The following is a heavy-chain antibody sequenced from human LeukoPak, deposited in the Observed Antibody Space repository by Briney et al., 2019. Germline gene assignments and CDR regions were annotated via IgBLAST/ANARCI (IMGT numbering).Heavy chain of an antibody. D-gene: IGHD3-9*01. CDR1: GGTFSSYA. CDR2: IISILGIA. CDR3: AATYYDILTGSSVHPLLDY. J-gene: IGHJ4*02. V-gene: IGHV1-69*04. Sequence: GASVKVSCKASGGTFSSYAISWVRQAPGQGLEWMGRIISILGIANYAQKFQGRVTITADKSTSTAYMELSSLRSEDTAVYYCAATYYDILTGSSVHPLLDYWGQGTLVTVSS.